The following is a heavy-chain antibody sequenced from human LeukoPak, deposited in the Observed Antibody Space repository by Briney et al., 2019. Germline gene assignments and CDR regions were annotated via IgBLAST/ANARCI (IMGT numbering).Heavy chain of an antibody. CDR1: GFTFFSYG. Sequence: GGSLRLSCAASGFTFFSYGMHWVRQAPGKGLEWVAGISYDGSNKYYVNSVKGRFTISRDNSKNTLYLEMISLRIEDTAVYYCAKGPVSGSRSPLDYWGQGTLVTVSS. CDR3: AKGPVSGSRSPLDY. D-gene: IGHD1-26*01. CDR2: ISYDGSNK. J-gene: IGHJ4*02. V-gene: IGHV3-30*18.